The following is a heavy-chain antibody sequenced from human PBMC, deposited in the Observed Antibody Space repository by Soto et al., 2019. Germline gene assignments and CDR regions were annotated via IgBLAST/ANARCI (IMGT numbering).Heavy chain of an antibody. D-gene: IGHD3-3*01. CDR3: ALGVLEGLPHSFDY. V-gene: IGHV3-21*01. Sequence: EVQLVESGGGLVKPGGSLRLSCAASGFTFSDYSMNWVRQAPGKGLEWVASITSSSSYIYYADSVKGRFTISRDNAMSSGYLQMDSPGAEDTAVYYCALGVLEGLPHSFDYRGQGTLVIVSS. CDR1: GFTFSDYS. CDR2: ITSSSSYI. J-gene: IGHJ4*02.